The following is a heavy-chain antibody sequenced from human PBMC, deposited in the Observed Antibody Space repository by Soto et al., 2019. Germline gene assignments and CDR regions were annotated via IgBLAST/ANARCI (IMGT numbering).Heavy chain of an antibody. Sequence: PEGSLRLSCAASGFTVSSNYMSWVRQAPGKGLEWVSVIYSGGSTYYADSVKGRFTISRDNSKNTLYLQMNSLRAEDTAVYYCANSQTCYNYGYYWFDPWGQGTLVTVSS. CDR1: GFTVSSNY. CDR2: IYSGGST. V-gene: IGHV3-53*01. J-gene: IGHJ5*02. D-gene: IGHD4-17*01. CDR3: ANSQTCYNYGYYWFDP.